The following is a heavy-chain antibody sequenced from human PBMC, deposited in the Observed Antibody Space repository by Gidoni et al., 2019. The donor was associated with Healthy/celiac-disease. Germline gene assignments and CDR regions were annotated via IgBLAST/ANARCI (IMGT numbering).Heavy chain of an antibody. CDR2: IYWDDDK. CDR3: AHREKYYYGSGSYYPDAFDI. V-gene: IGHV2-5*02. J-gene: IGHJ3*02. CDR1: GFSLSTSGVG. D-gene: IGHD3-10*01. Sequence: QITLKESGPTLVKPTQTLTLTCTFSGFSLSTSGVGVGWIRQPPGKALEWLALIYWDDDKRYSPSLKSRLTITKDTSKNQVVLTMTNMDPVDTATYYCAHREKYYYGSGSYYPDAFDIWGQGTMVTVSS.